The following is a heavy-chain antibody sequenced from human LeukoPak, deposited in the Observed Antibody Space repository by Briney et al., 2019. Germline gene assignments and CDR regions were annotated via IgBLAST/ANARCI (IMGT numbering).Heavy chain of an antibody. J-gene: IGHJ4*02. V-gene: IGHV4-59*08. CDR2: IYYSGST. CDR1: GGSISSHY. D-gene: IGHD3-10*01. Sequence: SETLSLTCTVSGGSISSHYWTWIRQPPGKGLEWIGYIYYSGSTNYNPSLKSRVTISVDTSNHQFSLRLSSVTAADTAVYYCARMEYYGSGSYYFLDYWGQGTLVTVSS. CDR3: ARMEYYGSGSYYFLDY.